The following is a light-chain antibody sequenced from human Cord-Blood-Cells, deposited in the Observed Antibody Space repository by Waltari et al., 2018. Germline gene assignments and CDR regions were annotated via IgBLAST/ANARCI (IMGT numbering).Light chain of an antibody. Sequence: DIQMTQSPSSLSAYVGDRVTITCRASQSINSYLNWYQQKPGKAPKLLIYAASSLQSGVPSRFSGSGSGTDFTLTISSLQPEDFATYYCQQSYSTPFTFGPGTKVDIK. V-gene: IGKV1-39*01. J-gene: IGKJ3*01. CDR3: QQSYSTPFT. CDR2: AAS. CDR1: QSINSY.